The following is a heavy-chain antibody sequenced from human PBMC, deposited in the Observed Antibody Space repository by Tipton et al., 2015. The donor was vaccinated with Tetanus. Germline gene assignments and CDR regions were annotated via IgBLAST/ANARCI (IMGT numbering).Heavy chain of an antibody. CDR1: GGSISSSSYY. CDR2: IYYSGST. J-gene: IGHJ4*02. D-gene: IGHD3-16*02. V-gene: IGHV4-39*01. Sequence: LRLSCTVSGGSISSSSYYWGWIRQPPGKGLEWIGSIYYSGSTYYTPSLKSRVTISVDTSKNQFSLKLSSVTAADTAVYYCEPITFGGVIGIFDYWGQGTLVTVSS. CDR3: EPITFGGVIGIFDY.